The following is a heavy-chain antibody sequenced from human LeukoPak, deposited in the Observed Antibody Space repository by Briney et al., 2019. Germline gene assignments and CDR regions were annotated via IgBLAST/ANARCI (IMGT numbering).Heavy chain of an antibody. J-gene: IGHJ5*02. V-gene: IGHV4-39*01. Sequence: PSETLSLTCTVSGASISNSDYYWGWIRQPPGKGLEWIGSISYSGSTFYNPSLKSRVTISVDTSKNQFSLKLNSVTAADTAVYYCSRREVFVGLGESIISWFDPWGQGTLVTVSS. CDR2: ISYSGST. CDR1: GASISNSDYY. D-gene: IGHD3-10*01. CDR3: SRREVFVGLGESIISWFDP.